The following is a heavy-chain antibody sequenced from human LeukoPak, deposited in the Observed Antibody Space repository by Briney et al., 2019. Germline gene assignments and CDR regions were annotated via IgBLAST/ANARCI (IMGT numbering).Heavy chain of an antibody. J-gene: IGHJ6*02. D-gene: IGHD6-13*01. V-gene: IGHV3-66*01. CDR1: GLTVSSNY. Sequence: PGGSLRLSCAASGLTVSSNYMNWVRQAPGKGLEWVSVIYSGGSTYYVDSVKGRFTISRDNSKNTLYLQMNSLRAEDTAMYFCARSKPPAVKDYYGLDVWGQGTTVTVSS. CDR2: IYSGGST. CDR3: ARSKPPAVKDYYGLDV.